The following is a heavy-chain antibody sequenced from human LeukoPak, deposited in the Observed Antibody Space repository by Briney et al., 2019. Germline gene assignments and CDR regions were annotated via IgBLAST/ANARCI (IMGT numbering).Heavy chain of an antibody. Sequence: GGSLRLSCAASGFTFSSYWMHWVRQAPGKGLVWVSRINSDGSSTSYADSVKGRFTISRDNAKNTLYLQMNSLRAEDTAVYYCASLGNYCSGTSCPDYWGQGTLVTVSS. V-gene: IGHV3-74*01. D-gene: IGHD2-2*01. CDR1: GFTFSSYW. CDR2: INSDGSST. J-gene: IGHJ4*02. CDR3: ASLGNYCSGTSCPDY.